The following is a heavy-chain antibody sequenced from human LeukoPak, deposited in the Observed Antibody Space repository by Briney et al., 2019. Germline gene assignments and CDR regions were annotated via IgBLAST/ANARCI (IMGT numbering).Heavy chain of an antibody. Sequence: SETLSLTCTVSGGSISSSSYYWGWIRQPPGKGLEWIGSIYYSGSTYYNPSLKSRVTISVDTSKNQFSLKLSSVTAADTAVYYCARDGIGGGSWYGGPFDYWGQGTLVTVSS. D-gene: IGHD6-13*01. CDR2: IYYSGST. V-gene: IGHV4-39*07. J-gene: IGHJ4*02. CDR1: GGSISSSSYY. CDR3: ARDGIGGGSWYGGPFDY.